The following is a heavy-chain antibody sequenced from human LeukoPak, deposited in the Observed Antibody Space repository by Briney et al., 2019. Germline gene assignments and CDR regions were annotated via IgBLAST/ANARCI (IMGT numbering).Heavy chain of an antibody. Sequence: GGSLRLSCAASGFTFSSYAMSWVRQAPGKGLEWVSAITGSGGSTYHADSVKGRFTISRDNSKNTLYLQMNSLRAEDTAVYYCAKGRVVAKPTSFDYWGQGTLVTVSS. CDR1: GFTFSSYA. D-gene: IGHD5-12*01. CDR3: AKGRVVAKPTSFDY. CDR2: ITGSGGST. V-gene: IGHV3-23*01. J-gene: IGHJ4*02.